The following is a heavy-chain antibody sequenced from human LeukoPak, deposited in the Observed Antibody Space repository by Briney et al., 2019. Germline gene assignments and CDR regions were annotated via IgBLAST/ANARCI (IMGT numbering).Heavy chain of an antibody. CDR3: ARHVASSYFDD. CDR2: INHSGST. Sequence: PSETLSLTCAVYGGSFSGYYWSWIRQPPGKGLEWIGEINHSGSTNYNPTLKSPVTLSVDTSQKQFSLKLRTVTAPDTALYYCARHVASSYFDDWGQGTLVT. D-gene: IGHD3-10*02. V-gene: IGHV4-34*01. J-gene: IGHJ4*01. CDR1: GGSFSGYY.